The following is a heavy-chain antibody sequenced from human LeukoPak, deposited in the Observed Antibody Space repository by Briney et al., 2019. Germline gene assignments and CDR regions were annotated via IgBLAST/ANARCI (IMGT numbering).Heavy chain of an antibody. J-gene: IGHJ4*02. CDR3: AKTGNPATGDY. D-gene: IGHD1-1*01. Sequence: GGFLRLSCAASGFSFSDYDIHWVRLAPGKGLEWVTFIRYDGSNTYAESVKGRFTISRDNSKNTLYLQMNSLRAEDTAVYYCAKTGNPATGDYWGQGTLVTVSS. CDR1: GFSFSDYD. CDR2: IRYDGSNT. V-gene: IGHV3-30*02.